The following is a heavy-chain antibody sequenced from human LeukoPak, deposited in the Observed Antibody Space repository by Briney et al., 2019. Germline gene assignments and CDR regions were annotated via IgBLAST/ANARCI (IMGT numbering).Heavy chain of an antibody. CDR2: ISGSGGST. Sequence: GGSLRLSCAASGFTFSSYAMSWVRQAPGKGLEWVSAISGSGGSTYYADSVKGRFTISRDNSKNTLHLQMNSLRAEDTAVYYCAKTPDIVVVVAATHFDYWGQGTLVTVSS. CDR3: AKTPDIVVVVAATHFDY. J-gene: IGHJ4*02. CDR1: GFTFSSYA. D-gene: IGHD2-15*01. V-gene: IGHV3-23*01.